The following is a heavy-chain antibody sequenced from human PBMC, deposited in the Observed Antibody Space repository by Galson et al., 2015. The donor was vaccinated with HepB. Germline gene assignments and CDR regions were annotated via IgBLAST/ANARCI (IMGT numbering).Heavy chain of an antibody. CDR3: ARDRASAGGEDWFDP. J-gene: IGHJ5*02. CDR2: IKEDESEK. CDR1: GFSFSGYW. Sequence: SLRLSCAASGFSFSGYWMSWVRQAPGKGLEWVASIKEDESEKYYVDFVKGRFTTSRDNAKNSMYLQMNSLRVEDTAVYYCARDRASAGGEDWFDPWGQGTLVTVSS. V-gene: IGHV3-7*01. D-gene: IGHD6-13*01.